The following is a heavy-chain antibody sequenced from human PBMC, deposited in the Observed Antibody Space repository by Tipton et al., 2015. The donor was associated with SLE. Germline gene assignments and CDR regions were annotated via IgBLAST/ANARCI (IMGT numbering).Heavy chain of an antibody. Sequence: GSLRLSCAASGFTFSNYAMSWVRQTPGKGLEWVSAVSYVGGSTFYADSVKGRFTISRDNSKNTLYLQMNSLRAEDTAVYYCAKVWGYDWADYFDYWGQGTLVTVSS. CDR2: VSYVGGST. V-gene: IGHV3-23*01. D-gene: IGHD5-12*01. CDR3: AKVWGYDWADYFDY. CDR1: GFTFSNYA. J-gene: IGHJ4*02.